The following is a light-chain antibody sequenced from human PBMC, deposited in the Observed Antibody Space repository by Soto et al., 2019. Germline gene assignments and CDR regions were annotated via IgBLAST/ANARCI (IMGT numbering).Light chain of an antibody. J-gene: IGKJ5*01. CDR3: QRSYSTLGIT. V-gene: IGKV1-39*01. CDR2: AAS. CDR1: QSISSY. Sequence: DIQMNQSPSSLSASVGERVTITCRASQSISSYLNWYQQKPGKAPKLLIYAASSLQSGVPSRFSGSGSGTDFTLTISSLQPEDFATYYCQRSYSTLGITFCQGTLLAIK.